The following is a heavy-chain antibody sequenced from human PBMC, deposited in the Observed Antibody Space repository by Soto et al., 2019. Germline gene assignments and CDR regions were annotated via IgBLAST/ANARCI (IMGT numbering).Heavy chain of an antibody. CDR1: GFSLSASGAS. Sequence: SGPTLVNPTQTLRLTCAFSGFSLSASGASVGWIRQPPGKALEWLAHIYWNDDKRYSPSLRSRLTISKDTSKNQVVLTFTNMDPADTGTYYCVHRLDVPGLAFDPWGQGTLVTVA. J-gene: IGHJ5*02. V-gene: IGHV2-5*01. CDR2: IYWNDDK. CDR3: VHRLDVPGLAFDP. D-gene: IGHD3-10*02.